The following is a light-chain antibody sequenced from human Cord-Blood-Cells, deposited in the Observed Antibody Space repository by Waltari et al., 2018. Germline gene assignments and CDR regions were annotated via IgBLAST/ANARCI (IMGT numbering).Light chain of an antibody. CDR2: VGTGGIVG. V-gene: IGLV9-49*01. Sequence: QPVLTQPPSASASLGASVTLTCTLSSGYSNYKVDWYPQRPGKGPRFVMRVGTGGIVGSKGDGIPDRFSVLGSGLNRYLTIKNIQEEDESDYHCGADHGSGSNFVKVFGGGTKLTVL. J-gene: IGLJ3*02. CDR3: GADHGSGSNFVKV. CDR1: SGYSNYK.